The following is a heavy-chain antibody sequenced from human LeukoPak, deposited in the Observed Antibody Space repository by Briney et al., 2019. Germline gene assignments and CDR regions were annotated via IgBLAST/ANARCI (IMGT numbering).Heavy chain of an antibody. V-gene: IGHV1-69*13. J-gene: IGHJ4*02. Sequence: SVTVSCKASGGTFSSYAISRVRQAPGQGLEWMGGIIPIFGTANYAQGFQGRVTITADESTSTAYMELSSLRSEDTAVYYCASHPRSDYGSGSYYRDWGQGTLVTVSS. CDR2: IIPIFGTA. D-gene: IGHD3-10*01. CDR3: ASHPRSDYGSGSYYRD. CDR1: GGTFSSYA.